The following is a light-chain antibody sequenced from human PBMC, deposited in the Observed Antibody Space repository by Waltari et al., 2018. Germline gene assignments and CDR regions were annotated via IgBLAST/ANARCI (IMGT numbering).Light chain of an antibody. CDR3: NSRDSSGNHLKVV. CDR1: SSDVRGHHF. J-gene: IGLJ2*01. V-gene: IGLV2-14*03. Sequence: QSALTQPASVSGSPGQSIAISCAGTSSDVRGHHFVSWYQQHPGKAPKLMIYDVNKRPSGISDRFSGSKSGNTASLTISGLQAEDETDYYCNSRDSSGNHLKVVFGGGTKLTVL. CDR2: DVN.